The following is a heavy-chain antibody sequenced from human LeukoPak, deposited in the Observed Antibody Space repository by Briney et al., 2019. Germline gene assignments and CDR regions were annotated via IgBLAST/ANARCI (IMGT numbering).Heavy chain of an antibody. CDR3: ARGQLNYYDSSGYYYNDY. CDR2: MNPNSGNT. CDR1: GYTFTSYD. Sequence: ASVKVSCKASGYTFTSYDINWVRQATGQVLEWMGWMNPNSGNTGYAQKFQGRVTMTRNTSISTAYMELSSLRSEDTAVYYCARGQLNYYDSSGYYYNDYWGQGTLVTVSS. D-gene: IGHD3-22*01. J-gene: IGHJ4*02. V-gene: IGHV1-8*01.